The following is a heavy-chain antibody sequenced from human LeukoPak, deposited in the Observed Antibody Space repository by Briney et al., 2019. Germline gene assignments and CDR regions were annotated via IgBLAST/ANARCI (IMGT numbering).Heavy chain of an antibody. D-gene: IGHD1-26*01. V-gene: IGHV3-20*04. J-gene: IGHJ4*02. Sequence: GGSLRLSCAASGFSFDDHVMNWVRHAPGKGLEWVSGITWNGGSTGYADSVKGRFTISRDNAKNSLYLQMSSLRAEDTALYYCAGDRSYGAFASWGQGTLVTVSS. CDR1: GFSFDDHV. CDR2: ITWNGGST. CDR3: AGDRSYGAFAS.